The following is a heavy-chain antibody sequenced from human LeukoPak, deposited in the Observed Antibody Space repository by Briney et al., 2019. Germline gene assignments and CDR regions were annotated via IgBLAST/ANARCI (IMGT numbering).Heavy chain of an antibody. CDR2: ISTDNGDT. Sequence: ASVKVSCKASGYNFNNYGITWVRQAPGQGLEWTGRISTDNGDTTYAQKFQGRVTMTTDTISTTVYMELRSLRFDDTAVYYCARGQQLVDQTDYWGQGTLVTVSS. D-gene: IGHD6-13*01. J-gene: IGHJ4*02. V-gene: IGHV1-18*01. CDR1: GYNFNNYG. CDR3: ARGQQLVDQTDY.